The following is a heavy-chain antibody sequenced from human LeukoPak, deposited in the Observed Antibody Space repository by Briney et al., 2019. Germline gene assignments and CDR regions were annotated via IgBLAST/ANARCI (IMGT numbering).Heavy chain of an antibody. CDR1: GFTFSSYA. J-gene: IGHJ4*02. D-gene: IGHD6-13*01. Sequence: GGSLRLSCAASGFTFSSYAMHWVRQAPGKGLEYVSAISSNGGSTYYANSVKGRFTISRDNSKNTLYLQMGSLRAEDMAAYYCARGFIAAAGTGTFYWGQGTLVTVSS. CDR2: ISSNGGST. V-gene: IGHV3-64*01. CDR3: ARGFIAAAGTGTFY.